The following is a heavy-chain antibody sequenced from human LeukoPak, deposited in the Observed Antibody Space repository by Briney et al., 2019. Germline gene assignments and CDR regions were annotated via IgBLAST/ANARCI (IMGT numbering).Heavy chain of an antibody. CDR3: ARVAVSGPTGWFDS. Sequence: GGSLRLSCAASGFTFSSYAMSWVRQAPGKGLEWVSTISGSGTNTYYADSVKGRFTISRDNVDNVVYLQMNSLGAEDTAVYYCARVAVSGPTGWFDSWGQGTLVIVSS. CDR1: GFTFSSYA. V-gene: IGHV3-23*01. CDR2: ISGSGTNT. D-gene: IGHD2-8*02. J-gene: IGHJ5*01.